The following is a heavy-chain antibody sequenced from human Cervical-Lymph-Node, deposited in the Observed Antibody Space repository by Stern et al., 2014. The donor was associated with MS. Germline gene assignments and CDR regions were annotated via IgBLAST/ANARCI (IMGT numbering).Heavy chain of an antibody. J-gene: IGHJ4*02. CDR3: AADRYCSADSCQGLFDY. D-gene: IGHD2-15*01. CDR1: AFNFNNYA. Sequence: VQLVESGGGVVQPGTSLRLSCAASAFNFNNYAMHWVRQAPGKGLVWVAVIWYDGTKKYYADSVRGRFTISRDHSKNTLYLQMTGLRADDTAVYYCAADRYCSADSCQGLFDYWGQGTLVTVSS. V-gene: IGHV3-33*01. CDR2: IWYDGTKK.